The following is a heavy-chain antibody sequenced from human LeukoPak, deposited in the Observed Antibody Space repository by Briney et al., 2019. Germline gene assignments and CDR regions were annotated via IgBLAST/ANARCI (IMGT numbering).Heavy chain of an antibody. D-gene: IGHD5-18*01. Sequence: GASVKVSCKASGYTFTSYYMHWVRQAPGQGLEWMGIINPSDGGTTYAQKFQGRVTMTRDTSTSTVYMELSSLRSEDTAVYYCARGGSDTYGLFWGQGTLVTVSS. CDR1: GYTFTSYY. CDR3: ARGGSDTYGLF. J-gene: IGHJ4*02. V-gene: IGHV1-46*01. CDR2: INPSDGGT.